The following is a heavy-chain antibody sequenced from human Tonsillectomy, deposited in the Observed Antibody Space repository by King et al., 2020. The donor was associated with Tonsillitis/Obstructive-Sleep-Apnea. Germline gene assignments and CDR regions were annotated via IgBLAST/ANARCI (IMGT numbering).Heavy chain of an antibody. V-gene: IGHV3-48*02. Sequence: VQLVESGGVLVQPGGSLRLSCAASGFTFSSYSMNLVRQAPGKGLEWLSHISGSGGTIYYGDSVKGRFTTSRDNAKNSLSLQMNSLRDEDTAVYYCARVVTASRALDVWGKGTTVTVSS. CDR1: GFTFSSYS. CDR3: ARVVTASRALDV. J-gene: IGHJ6*04. CDR2: ISGSGGTI. D-gene: IGHD2-21*02.